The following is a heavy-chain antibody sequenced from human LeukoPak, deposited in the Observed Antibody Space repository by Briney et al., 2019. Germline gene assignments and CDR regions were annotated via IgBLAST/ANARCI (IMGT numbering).Heavy chain of an antibody. V-gene: IGHV3-53*01. Sequence: GGSLRLSCAASGFTVSSNYMSWVRQAPGKGLEWVSVIYSGGSTYYADSVKGRFTISRDNSKNTLYLQMNSLRAEDTAVYYCARGSSTSWYDFDYWGQGTLVTVSS. CDR3: ARGSSTSWYDFDY. CDR2: IYSGGST. CDR1: GFTVSSNY. D-gene: IGHD2-2*01. J-gene: IGHJ4*02.